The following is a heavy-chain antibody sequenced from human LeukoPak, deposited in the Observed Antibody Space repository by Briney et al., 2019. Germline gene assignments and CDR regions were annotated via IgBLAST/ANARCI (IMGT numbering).Heavy chain of an antibody. CDR3: ARDMKAGLPEYCSSTSCPGNADY. V-gene: IGHV1-18*01. Sequence: ASVKVSCKASGYTFTSYGISWVRQAPGQGLEWMGWISAYNGNTNYAQKLQGRVTMTTDTSTSTAYMELRSLRSDDTAVYYCARDMKAGLPEYCSSTSCPGNADYWGQGTLVTVSS. J-gene: IGHJ4*02. D-gene: IGHD2-2*01. CDR1: GYTFTSYG. CDR2: ISAYNGNT.